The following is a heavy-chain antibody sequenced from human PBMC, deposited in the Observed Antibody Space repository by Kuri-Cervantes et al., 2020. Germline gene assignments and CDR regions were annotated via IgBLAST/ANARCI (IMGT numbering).Heavy chain of an antibody. D-gene: IGHD6-13*01. J-gene: IGHJ4*02. V-gene: IGHV3-69-1*02. CDR3: ARGSSSWYGVYFDY. CDR2: ISSSSTI. CDR1: GFTFSSYS. Sequence: GGSLRLSCAASGFTFSSYSMNWVRQAPGKGLEWVSSISSSSTIYYADSVKGRFTISRDNAKNSLYLQMNSLRAEDTAVYYCARGSSSWYGVYFDYWGQGTLVTVSS.